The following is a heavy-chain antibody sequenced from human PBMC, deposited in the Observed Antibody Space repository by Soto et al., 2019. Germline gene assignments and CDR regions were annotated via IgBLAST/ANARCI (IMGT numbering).Heavy chain of an antibody. Sequence: SETLSLTCTVSGGSISSYYWSWIRQPPGKGLEWIGYIYYSGSTNYNPSLKSRVTISVDTSKNQFSLKLSSVTAADTAVYYCARDHVVRGVTAYYYYGMDVWGQGTTVTVSS. CDR3: ARDHVVRGVTAYYYYGMDV. J-gene: IGHJ6*02. CDR1: GGSISSYY. V-gene: IGHV4-59*01. CDR2: IYYSGST. D-gene: IGHD3-10*01.